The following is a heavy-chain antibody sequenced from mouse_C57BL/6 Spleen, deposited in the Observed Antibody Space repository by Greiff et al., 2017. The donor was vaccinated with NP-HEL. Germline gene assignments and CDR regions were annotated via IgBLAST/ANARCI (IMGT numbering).Heavy chain of an antibody. CDR1: GYTFTSYW. Sequence: QVHVKQSGTELVKPGASVKLSCKASGYTFTSYWMHWVKQRPGQGLEWIGNINPSNGGTNYNEKFKSKATLTVDKSSSTAYMQLSSLTSEDSAVYYCARDGSSYPYAMDYWGQGTSVTVSS. V-gene: IGHV1-53*01. CDR2: INPSNGGT. CDR3: ARDGSSYPYAMDY. J-gene: IGHJ4*01. D-gene: IGHD1-1*01.